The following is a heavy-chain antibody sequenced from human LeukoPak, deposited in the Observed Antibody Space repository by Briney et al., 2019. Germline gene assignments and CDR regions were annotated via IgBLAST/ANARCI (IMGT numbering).Heavy chain of an antibody. V-gene: IGHV4-34*01. CDR3: ARRRYTSGYLDY. CDR2: INHSGST. D-gene: IGHD3-22*01. J-gene: IGHJ4*02. Sequence: SETLSLTCAVYGGSFSGYYWSWIRQPPGKGLEWIGEINHSGSTNYNPSLKSRVTISVDTSKNQFSLKLSSVTAADTAVYYCARRRYTSGYLDYWGQGTLVTVSS. CDR1: GGSFSGYY.